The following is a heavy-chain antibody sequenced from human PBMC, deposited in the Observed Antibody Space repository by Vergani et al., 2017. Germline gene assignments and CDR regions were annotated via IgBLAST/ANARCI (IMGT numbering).Heavy chain of an antibody. Sequence: QVQLVQSGSEVKKPGASVKVSCRASGYTFTNYALNWVRQAPGQGLEWMGWINSNSGNPTYAQGFKGRFVFSLDSSVSTSYLQISSLQPEDTAVYYCVRTRSGSCTGGSCYSGWFDPWGQGTLVTVSS. D-gene: IGHD2-15*01. CDR2: INSNSGNP. CDR1: GYTFTNYA. V-gene: IGHV7-4-1*02. J-gene: IGHJ5*02. CDR3: VRTRSGSCTGGSCYSGWFDP.